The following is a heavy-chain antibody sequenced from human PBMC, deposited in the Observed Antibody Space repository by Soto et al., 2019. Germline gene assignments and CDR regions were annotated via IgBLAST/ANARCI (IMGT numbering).Heavy chain of an antibody. CDR3: ARAYYYDSSGCFKYRFDF. Sequence: SETLSLTCTVSGGSISSSSYYWGWIRQPPGKGLEWIGSIYYSGSTYYNPSLKSRVTIAVGTGNNQFCLKLSVVRAADTAVYYCARAYYYDSSGCFKYRFDFWGQGTLVTVSS. D-gene: IGHD3-22*01. V-gene: IGHV4-39*01. J-gene: IGHJ4*02. CDR1: GGSISSSSYY. CDR2: IYYSGST.